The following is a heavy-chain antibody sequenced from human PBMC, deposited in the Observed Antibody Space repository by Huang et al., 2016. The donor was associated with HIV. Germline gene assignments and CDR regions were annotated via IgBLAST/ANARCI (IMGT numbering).Heavy chain of an antibody. V-gene: IGHV5-51*01. CDR2: IDPIDTDP. D-gene: IGHD2-21*02. J-gene: IGHJ4*02. CDR1: GYSFDKYW. CDR3: ARQGVVTALGF. Sequence: EVQMVQSGAEVKKPGESVKISCKGYGYSFDKYWIAWVRQMPGKGLEWVATIDPIDTDPLLSPSFQGRVTISADKSSNTAYLQLSSLKDSDTAMYYCARQGVVTALGFWGQGTLVTVSS.